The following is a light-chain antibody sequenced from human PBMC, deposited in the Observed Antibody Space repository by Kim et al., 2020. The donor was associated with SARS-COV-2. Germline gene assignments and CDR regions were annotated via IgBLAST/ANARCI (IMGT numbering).Light chain of an antibody. J-gene: IGLJ2*01. V-gene: IGLV2-23*02. CDR3: CSDAGSNTPVV. CDR1: ITDVGNYDL. Sequence: QSITISCTGTITDVGNYDLVSLYQQHPGKAPKLMISEVTKRPSGVSNRFSGSKSGNTASLTISGLQAEDEADYYCCSDAGSNTPVVFGGGTQLTVL. CDR2: EVT.